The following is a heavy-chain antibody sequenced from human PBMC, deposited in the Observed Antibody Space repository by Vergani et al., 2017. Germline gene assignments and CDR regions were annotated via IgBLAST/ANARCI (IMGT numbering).Heavy chain of an antibody. D-gene: IGHD6-19*01. CDR2: ISWNSGSI. CDR1: GFNFDDYA. Sequence: EVQLVESGGGLVQPGRSLRLSCAASGFNFDDYAMHWVRQAPGKGLEWVSGISWNSGSIGYADCVKGRFTLSRENAKNALYLQMNSLRAEHTALYYCAKDIGIAVAGSFDYWGQGTLVTVSS. V-gene: IGHV3-9*01. CDR3: AKDIGIAVAGSFDY. J-gene: IGHJ4*02.